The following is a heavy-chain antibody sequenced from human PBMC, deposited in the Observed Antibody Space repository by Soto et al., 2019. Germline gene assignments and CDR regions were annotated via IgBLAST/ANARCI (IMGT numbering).Heavy chain of an antibody. CDR1: GGSFSGYY. Sequence: SETLSLTCAVYGGSFSGYYWSWIRQPPGKGLEWIGEINHSGSTNHNPSLKSRVTISVDTSKNQFSLKLSSVTAADTAVYYCARAPRKGYYDSSGYYRYYYYYGMDVWGQGTTVTVSS. CDR3: ARAPRKGYYDSSGYYRYYYYYGMDV. V-gene: IGHV4-34*01. J-gene: IGHJ6*02. D-gene: IGHD3-22*01. CDR2: INHSGST.